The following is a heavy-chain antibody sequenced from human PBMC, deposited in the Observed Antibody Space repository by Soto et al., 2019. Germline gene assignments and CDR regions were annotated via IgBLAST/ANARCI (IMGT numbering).Heavy chain of an antibody. J-gene: IGHJ6*02. D-gene: IGHD6-19*01. CDR2: IYHSGST. CDR1: GGSISSGGYS. Sequence: PSESLALTCAVSGGSISSGGYSWSWMRQPPGKGLEGVGYIYHSGSTYYNPALKSRVTISVDRSKNQFTLKLSSVTAADTAVYYCASRLTVAGSMDVWGQGTPVTVSS. CDR3: ASRLTVAGSMDV. V-gene: IGHV4-30-2*01.